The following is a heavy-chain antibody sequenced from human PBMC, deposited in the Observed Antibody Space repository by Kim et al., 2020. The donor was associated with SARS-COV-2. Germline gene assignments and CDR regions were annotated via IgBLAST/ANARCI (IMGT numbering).Heavy chain of an antibody. V-gene: IGHV4-39*07. J-gene: IGHJ6*02. Sequence: SETLSLTCTVSGGSISSSSYYWGWIRQPPGKGLEWIGSIYYSGSTYYNPSLKSRVTISVDTSKNQFSLKLSSVTAADTSVYYCARDGVSGGMDVWGQGTT. CDR2: IYYSGST. D-gene: IGHD6-13*01. CDR1: GGSISSSSYY. CDR3: ARDGVSGGMDV.